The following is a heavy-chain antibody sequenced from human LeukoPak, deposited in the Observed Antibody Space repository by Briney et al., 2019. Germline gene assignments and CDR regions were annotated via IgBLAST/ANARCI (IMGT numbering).Heavy chain of an antibody. CDR1: GYTFTGYY. Sequence: GSVRVSCTASGYTFTGYYMHWVRQAPGQGLEWMGWINPNSGGTNYAQTFQGRVTMTRDTSISTAYMELSRLRSDDTAVYYCARDVSDSSGYYYYWYFDLWGRGTLVTVSS. CDR2: INPNSGGT. J-gene: IGHJ2*01. CDR3: ARDVSDSSGYYYYWYFDL. D-gene: IGHD3-22*01. V-gene: IGHV1-2*02.